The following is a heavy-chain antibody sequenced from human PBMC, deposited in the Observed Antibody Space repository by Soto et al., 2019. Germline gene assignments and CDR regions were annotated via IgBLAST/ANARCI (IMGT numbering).Heavy chain of an antibody. CDR3: ARDSGMIRGSYGVDV. V-gene: IGHV3-53*01. CDR2: IYSGGGT. D-gene: IGHD3-10*01. Sequence: GGSLRLSCAASGFTVTSKYLTWVRQAPGKGLEWVSVIYSGGGTYYPDSVKGRFTSSRDKSQNTLYLQMDSLRVEDTAVYYCARDSGMIRGSYGVDVWGQGTTVTVSS. J-gene: IGHJ6*02. CDR1: GFTVTSKY.